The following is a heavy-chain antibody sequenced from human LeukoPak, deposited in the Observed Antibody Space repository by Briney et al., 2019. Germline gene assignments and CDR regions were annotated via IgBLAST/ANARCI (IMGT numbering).Heavy chain of an antibody. CDR1: RYGFTSYW. CDR2: IHPGDSDT. CDR3: ARLGCSGGSCYPDYYYYYMDV. V-gene: IGHV5-51*01. Sequence: GEALQISFHGSRYGFTSYWIGWVRPMPGKGRGWMGIIHPGDSDTRYSPSFQGRVTISADKSISTAYLQWSSLKASDTAMYYCARLGCSGGSCYPDYYYYYMDVWGKGTTVTVSS. D-gene: IGHD2-15*01. J-gene: IGHJ6*03.